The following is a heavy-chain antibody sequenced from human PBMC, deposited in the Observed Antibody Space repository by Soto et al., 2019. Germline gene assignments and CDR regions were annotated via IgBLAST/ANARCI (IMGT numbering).Heavy chain of an antibody. CDR2: IYTSGST. CDR3: ARSTNGVCYGCMDV. V-gene: IGHV4-4*07. Sequence: SETLSLTCTVSGGSISSYYWSWIRQPAGKGLEWIGRIYTSGSTNYNPSLKSRVTMSVDTSKNQFSLKLSSVTAADTAVYYCARSTNGVCYGCMDVWGQGTTVTISS. J-gene: IGHJ6*02. CDR1: GGSISSYY. D-gene: IGHD2-8*01.